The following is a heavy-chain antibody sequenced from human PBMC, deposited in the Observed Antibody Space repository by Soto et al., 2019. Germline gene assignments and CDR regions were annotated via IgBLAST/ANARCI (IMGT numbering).Heavy chain of an antibody. V-gene: IGHV4-59*08. CDR1: GGSIRSYY. D-gene: IGHD1-26*01. Sequence: SATLSLTCPVYGGSIRSYYWSWIRQPPGKGLEWIGYIYYSGSTNYNPSLKSRVTISVDTSKNQLSLKLSSVTAADTAVYYCARGLEGATIPFDNWGQGTLVTVS. J-gene: IGHJ4*02. CDR3: ARGLEGATIPFDN. CDR2: IYYSGST.